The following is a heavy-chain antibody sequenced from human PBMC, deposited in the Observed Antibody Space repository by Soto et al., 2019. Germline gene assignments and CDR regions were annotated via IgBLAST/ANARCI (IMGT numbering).Heavy chain of an antibody. V-gene: IGHV3-23*01. CDR1: GFTFSSYA. Sequence: EVQLLESGGGLVQPGGSLRLSCAASGFTFSSYAMSWVRQAPGKGLERVSAISGSGGSTYYADSVKGRFTISRHNAKDTLYLQMNSMRAEDTAVYYGAKDRDDFWSGYVLPRYYYCYMGVWGKGTTVTVSS. CDR3: AKDRDDFWSGYVLPRYYYCYMGV. J-gene: IGHJ6*03. CDR2: ISGSGGST. D-gene: IGHD3-3*01.